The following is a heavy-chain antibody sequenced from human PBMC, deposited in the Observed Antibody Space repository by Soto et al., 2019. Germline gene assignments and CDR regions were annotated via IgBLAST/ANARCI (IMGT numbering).Heavy chain of an antibody. CDR3: AXHSSGAPGYYYGMDV. D-gene: IGHD3-22*01. CDR1: GGTFSSYA. Sequence: QVQLVQSGAEVKKPGSSVKVSCKASGGTFSSYAISWVRQAPGQGLEWMGGIIAIFSTADYAQKLQGRVXXXXXXXXXXXXXXXXXXXXXXXAVYXXAXHSSGAPGYYYGMDVWGQGTTVTVSS. V-gene: IGHV1-69*05. J-gene: IGHJ6*02. CDR2: IIAIFSTA.